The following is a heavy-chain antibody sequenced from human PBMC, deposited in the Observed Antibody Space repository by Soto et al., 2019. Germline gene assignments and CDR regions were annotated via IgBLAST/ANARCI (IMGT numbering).Heavy chain of an antibody. CDR1: GASISGFY. V-gene: IGHV4-4*07. D-gene: IGHD1-1*01. CDR2: IYATGTT. CDR3: VRDGTKTLRDCFDP. J-gene: IGHJ5*02. Sequence: PSETLSLTCTVSGASISGFYWSWIRKSAGKGLEWIGRIYATGTTDYNPPLKSRVMMSVDTSKKQFSLKLRSVTAADTAVYYCVRDGTKTLRDCFDPWGQGISVTVSS.